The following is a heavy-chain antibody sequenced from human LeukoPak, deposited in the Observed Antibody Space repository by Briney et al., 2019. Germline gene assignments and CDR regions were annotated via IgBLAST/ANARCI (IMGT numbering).Heavy chain of an antibody. CDR1: GGSISSSSYY. CDR2: IYYSGST. J-gene: IGHJ4*02. Sequence: SETLSLTCTVSGGSISSSSYYWGWIRQPPGKGLEWIGSIYYSGSTYYNPSLKSRVTISVDTSKNQFSLKLSSVTAADTAVYYCARFCNQYYFDYWGQGTLVTVSS. CDR3: ARFCNQYYFDY. D-gene: IGHD1-14*01. V-gene: IGHV4-39*07.